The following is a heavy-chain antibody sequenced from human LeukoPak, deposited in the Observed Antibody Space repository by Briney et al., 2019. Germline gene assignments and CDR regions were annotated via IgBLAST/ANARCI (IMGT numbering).Heavy chain of an antibody. D-gene: IGHD1-14*01. CDR1: GFSFSNYY. CDR3: ARENHGSFDY. V-gene: IGHV3-21*01. Sequence: KTGGSLRLSCAASGFSFSNYYVNWVRQAPGKGLEWVSCISSSSTYIYYADSVRGRFAISRDNAKNSLSLQMNSLRAEDTAVYYCARENHGSFDYWGQGSLVTVSS. J-gene: IGHJ4*02. CDR2: ISSSSTYI.